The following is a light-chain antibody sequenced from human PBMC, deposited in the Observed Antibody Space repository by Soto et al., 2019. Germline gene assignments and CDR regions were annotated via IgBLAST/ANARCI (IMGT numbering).Light chain of an antibody. CDR1: QSISSY. J-gene: IGKJ4*01. Sequence: DIQMTQSPSSLSASVGDRVTITCRASQSISSYLNWYQQKPGKAPKLLIYAASSLQSGVPPRFSGSGSGTDFTLTISSLQPEDFATYYCQQSYSTPLTCGGGTKVDIK. V-gene: IGKV1-39*01. CDR2: AAS. CDR3: QQSYSTPLT.